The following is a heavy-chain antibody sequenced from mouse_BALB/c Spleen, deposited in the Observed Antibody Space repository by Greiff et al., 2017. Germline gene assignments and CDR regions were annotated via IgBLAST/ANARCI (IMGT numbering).Heavy chain of an antibody. CDR3: ARSIYDGYYGAMDY. D-gene: IGHD2-3*01. V-gene: IGHV14-3*02. CDR1: GFNIKDTY. Sequence: VQLQQSGAELVKPGASVKLSCTASGFNIKDTYMHWVKQRPEQGLEWIGRIDPANGNTKYDPKFQGKATITADTSSNTAYLQLSSLTSEDTAVYYCARSIYDGYYGAMDYWGQGTSVTVSS. J-gene: IGHJ4*01. CDR2: IDPANGNT.